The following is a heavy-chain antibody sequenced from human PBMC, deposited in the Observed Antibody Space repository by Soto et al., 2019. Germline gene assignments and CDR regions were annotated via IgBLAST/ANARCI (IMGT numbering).Heavy chain of an antibody. V-gene: IGHV1-3*01. D-gene: IGHD2-2*02. Sequence: ASVKVSCKASGYTFTSYAMHWVRQAPGQRLEWMGWINAGNGNTKYSQKFQGRVTITRDTSASTAYMELSSLRSEDTAVYYCARDLNGYCSSTSCYTHGAFDIWGQGTIVTVSS. CDR3: ARDLNGYCSSTSCYTHGAFDI. CDR2: INAGNGNT. CDR1: GYTFTSYA. J-gene: IGHJ3*02.